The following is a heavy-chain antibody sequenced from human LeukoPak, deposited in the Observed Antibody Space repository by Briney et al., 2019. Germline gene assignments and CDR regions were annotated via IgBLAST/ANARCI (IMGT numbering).Heavy chain of an antibody. CDR2: IWYDGSNK. D-gene: IGHD6-19*01. J-gene: IGHJ3*02. CDR1: GFTFSSYG. V-gene: IGHV3-33*01. CDR3: ARVSREFEWLVDAFDI. Sequence: GGSLRLSCAASGFTFSSYGMHWVRQAPGKGLEWVAVIWYDGSNKYYADSVKGRFTISRDNSKNTLYLQMNSLRAEDTAVYYCARVSREFEWLVDAFDIWGQGTMVTVSS.